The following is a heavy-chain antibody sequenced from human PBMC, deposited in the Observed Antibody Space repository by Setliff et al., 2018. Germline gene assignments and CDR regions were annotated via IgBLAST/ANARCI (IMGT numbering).Heavy chain of an antibody. J-gene: IGHJ6*02. V-gene: IGHV1-8*01. CDR3: ATPTVVTPHYYYGMDV. CDR2: MNPNSGNT. CDR1: GYTFTSYD. D-gene: IGHD4-17*01. Sequence: ASVKVSCKASGYTFTSYDINWVRQATGQGLEWMGWMNPNSGNTGYAQKFQGRVTITADESTSTAYMELSSLRSEDTAVYYCATPTVVTPHYYYGMDVWGQGTTVTV.